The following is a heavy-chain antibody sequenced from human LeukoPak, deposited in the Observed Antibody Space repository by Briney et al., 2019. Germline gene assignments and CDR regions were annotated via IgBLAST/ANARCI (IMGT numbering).Heavy chain of an antibody. CDR2: INPNSGGT. Sequence: GASVKVSCKASGYTFTGYYMHWVRQAPGQGLEWMGWINPNSGGTNYAQKFQGRVTMTRDTSISTAYMELGRLRSDDTAVYYCARARGYCSSTSCYKNWFDPWGQGTLVTVSS. CDR1: GYTFTGYY. CDR3: ARARGYCSSTSCYKNWFDP. D-gene: IGHD2-2*02. V-gene: IGHV1-2*02. J-gene: IGHJ5*02.